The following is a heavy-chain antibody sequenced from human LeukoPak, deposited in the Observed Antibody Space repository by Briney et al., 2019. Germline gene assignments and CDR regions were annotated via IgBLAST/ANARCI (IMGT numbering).Heavy chain of an antibody. CDR2: IYYSGST. D-gene: IGHD3-10*01. CDR3: ARQARGVGY. V-gene: IGHV4-39*01. Sequence: SETLSLTCTVSGGSISSSSYYWGWIRQPPGKGLEWIGSIYYSGSTYYNPSLKSRVTISVDTSKNQFSLKLSSVTAADTAVYYCARQARGVGYWGQGTLVTLSS. CDR1: GGSISSSSYY. J-gene: IGHJ4*02.